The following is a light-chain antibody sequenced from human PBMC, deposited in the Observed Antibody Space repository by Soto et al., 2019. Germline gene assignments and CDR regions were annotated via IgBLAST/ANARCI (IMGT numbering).Light chain of an antibody. J-gene: IGKJ1*01. CDR1: QTVSNNY. CDR2: GAS. Sequence: DMVLTQSPGTLSLSPGERATLSCRASQTVSNNYLAWYQQRPGQAPRLLIYGASSRATGIPDRFIGSGSGTDFSLTIDRLEPEDLAMYHCQQYSLSPWTFGQGTKVQIK. CDR3: QQYSLSPWT. V-gene: IGKV3-20*01.